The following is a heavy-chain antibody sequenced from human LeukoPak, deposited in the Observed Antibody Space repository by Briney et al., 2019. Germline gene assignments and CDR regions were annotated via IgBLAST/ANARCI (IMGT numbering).Heavy chain of an antibody. CDR3: ARHSGGLNYMDV. V-gene: IGHV2-70*01. CDR2: IDWDADK. D-gene: IGHD1-26*01. Sequence: SGPTLVHPTQTVTLTCTCSGFSLTTSGMCVSWIRQSPVKALEWLALIDWDADKHYSTSMKTRLTISKDTSKNQVVLTMTNVDPVDTATYYGARHSGGLNYMDVWGKGTTVTVSS. J-gene: IGHJ6*03. CDR1: GFSLTTSGMC.